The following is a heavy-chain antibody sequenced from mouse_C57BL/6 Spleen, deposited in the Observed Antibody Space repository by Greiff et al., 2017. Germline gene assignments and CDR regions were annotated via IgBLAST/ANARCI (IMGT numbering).Heavy chain of an antibody. V-gene: IGHV1-64*01. D-gene: IGHD2-4*01. CDR1: GYTFTSYW. Sequence: VQLQQPGAELVKPGASVKLSCKASGYTFTSYWMHWMKQRPGQGLEWIGMIHPNSGSTNYTEKFKSKATLTVDKSSSTAYMQLSSLTSEDSAVYYCAYDYDEDPAYAMDYWGQGTSVTVSS. CDR2: IHPNSGST. CDR3: AYDYDEDPAYAMDY. J-gene: IGHJ4*01.